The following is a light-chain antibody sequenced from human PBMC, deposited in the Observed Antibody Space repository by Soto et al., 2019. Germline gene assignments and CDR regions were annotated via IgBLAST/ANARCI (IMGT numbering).Light chain of an antibody. CDR3: QQSYSTPIT. Sequence: IEMTQSPASLSSSVGDRVTITCRASQGIGNYLAWYQQKPGKAPNLLIYAASSLQSGVPSRFSGSGSGTDFTLTISSLQPEDFETYYCQQSYSTPITFGQGTRLEIK. J-gene: IGKJ5*01. CDR2: AAS. V-gene: IGKV1-39*01. CDR1: QGIGNY.